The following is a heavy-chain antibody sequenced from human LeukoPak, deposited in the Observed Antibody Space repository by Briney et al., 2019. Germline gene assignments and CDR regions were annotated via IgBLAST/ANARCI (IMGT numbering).Heavy chain of an antibody. V-gene: IGHV3-7*01. Sequence: GGSLRLSCAASGFTFSSYGMHWVRQAPGKGLEWVANIKQDGSEKYYVDSVKGRFTISRDNAKNSLYLQMNSLRAEDTAVYYCASDLIVLMVYAEGFDPWGQGTLVTVSS. J-gene: IGHJ5*02. CDR2: IKQDGSEK. CDR1: GFTFSSYG. D-gene: IGHD2-8*01. CDR3: ASDLIVLMVYAEGFDP.